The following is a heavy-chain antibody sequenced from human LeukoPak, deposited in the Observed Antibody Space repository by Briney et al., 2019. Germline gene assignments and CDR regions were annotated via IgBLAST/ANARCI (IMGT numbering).Heavy chain of an antibody. CDR2: IHSNDDT. CDR1: DFNVIPNY. Sequence: PRGSLRLSCAVSDFNVIPNYMTWVRQAPGKGLECISVIHSNDDTYYAASVRGRFTISRDTSNYMLYIQMNSLRAEDTAIYFCTRGHAAMGEHWGQGILVTVSS. J-gene: IGHJ4*02. V-gene: IGHV3-53*01. CDR3: TRGHAAMGEH. D-gene: IGHD5-18*01.